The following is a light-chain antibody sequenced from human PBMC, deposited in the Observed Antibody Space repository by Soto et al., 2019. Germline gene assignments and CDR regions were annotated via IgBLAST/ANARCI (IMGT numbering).Light chain of an antibody. CDR1: QSISSY. Sequence: DIQMTQSPASLSSSVGDRVTITCRASQSISSYLNWYQQKPGQAPKLLIYAASSLQSGVPSRFSGSGSGTDFTLTISSLQPEDFAAYYCQQSDSTSYTFGQGTKLEIK. J-gene: IGKJ2*01. CDR3: QQSDSTSYT. CDR2: AAS. V-gene: IGKV1-39*01.